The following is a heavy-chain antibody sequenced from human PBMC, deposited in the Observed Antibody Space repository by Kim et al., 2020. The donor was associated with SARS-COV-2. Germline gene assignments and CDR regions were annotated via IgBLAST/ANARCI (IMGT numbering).Heavy chain of an antibody. Sequence: GESLKISCKGSGYSFTTYWIGWVRQMPGKGLEWMVIIQPGDSDTRYSPSFQGQVTISADKSISTAYLQWSSLKAPDTAMYYCARQSIPAPKSPMDVWGKGTSVTVSS. D-gene: IGHD6-13*01. CDR2: IQPGDSDT. CDR3: ARQSIPAPKSPMDV. CDR1: GYSFTTYW. V-gene: IGHV5-51*01. J-gene: IGHJ6*03.